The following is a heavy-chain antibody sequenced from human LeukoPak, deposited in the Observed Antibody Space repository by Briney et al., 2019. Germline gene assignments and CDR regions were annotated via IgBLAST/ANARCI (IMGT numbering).Heavy chain of an antibody. CDR2: IYYSGST. Sequence: PSETLSLTCTVSGGSISSSSYYWGWFRQPPGKGLEWIGSIYYSGSTYYNPSLKSRFTISVDTSKNPFSLKLSSVTVAATAVYYCASASLPPMVRGVVITDDFDIWGQGTMVTVSS. D-gene: IGHD3-10*01. CDR3: ASASLPPMVRGVVITDDFDI. CDR1: GGSISSSSYY. V-gene: IGHV4-39*01. J-gene: IGHJ3*02.